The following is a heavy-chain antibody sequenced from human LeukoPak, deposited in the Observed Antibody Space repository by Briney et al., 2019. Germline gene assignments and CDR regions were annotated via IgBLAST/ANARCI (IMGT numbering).Heavy chain of an antibody. CDR3: ARETPELPMFDP. CDR2: IYSGGST. V-gene: IGHV3-NL1*01. CDR1: GFTFSSYA. J-gene: IGHJ5*02. Sequence: PGRSLRLSCAASGFTFSSYAMHWVRQAPGKGLEWVSVIYSGGSTYYADSVKGRFTISRDNSKNTLYLQMNSLRAEDTAVYYCARETPELPMFDPWGQGTLVTVSS. D-gene: IGHD3-10*01.